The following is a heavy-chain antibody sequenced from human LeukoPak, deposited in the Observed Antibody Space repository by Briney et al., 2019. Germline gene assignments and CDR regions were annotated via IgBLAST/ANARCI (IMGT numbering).Heavy chain of an antibody. V-gene: IGHV7-4-1*02. CDR2: INTNTGNP. CDR1: GYTFTSYA. J-gene: IGHJ5*02. Sequence: ASVKVSCKASGYTFTSYAMNWVRQAPGQGLEWMGWINTNTGNPAYAQGFTGRFVFSLDTSVSTAYLQISSLKAEDTAVYYCARDYGSGVENWFDPWGQGTLVTVSS. CDR3: ARDYGSGVENWFDP. D-gene: IGHD3-10*01.